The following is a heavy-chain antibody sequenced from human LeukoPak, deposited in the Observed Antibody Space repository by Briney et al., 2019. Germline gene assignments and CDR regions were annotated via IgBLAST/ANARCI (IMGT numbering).Heavy chain of an antibody. V-gene: IGHV1-18*01. J-gene: IGHJ6*02. Sequence: ASVKVSCKASGYTFTTYGISWVRQAPGQGLEWMGWISAYNGNTNYAQKFQGRVTMTTDTSTSTAYMELRSLRSDGTAVYYCARMRYSSSYLGCYYYAMDVWGQGTTVTVSS. CDR3: ARMRYSSSYLGCYYYAMDV. CDR2: ISAYNGNT. D-gene: IGHD6-13*01. CDR1: GYTFTTYG.